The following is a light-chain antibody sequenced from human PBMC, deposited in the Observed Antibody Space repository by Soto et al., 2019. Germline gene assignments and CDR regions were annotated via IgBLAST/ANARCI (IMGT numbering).Light chain of an antibody. CDR1: QDISVY. V-gene: IGKV1-27*01. CDR3: QKFNTAPLT. Sequence: DIQMTQSPSSLSASVGDRVTITCRASQDISVYLAWYQQKPGKVPKHLIYTASTLQSGVPSRFSGSGSGTDFTLTISSLQPEDVATYYCQKFNTAPLTFGQGTRLEIK. J-gene: IGKJ5*01. CDR2: TAS.